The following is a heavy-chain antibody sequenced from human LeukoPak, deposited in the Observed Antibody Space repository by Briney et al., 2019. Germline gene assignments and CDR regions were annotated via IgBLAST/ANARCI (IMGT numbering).Heavy chain of an antibody. CDR2: IRYDGSNK. J-gene: IGHJ4*02. Sequence: GGSLRLSCAASGFTFSSYGMHWVRQAPGKGLEWVAFIRYDGSNKYYADSVKGRFTISRDNSKNTLYLQMNSLRAEDTAVYCCAKDNYDILTGYWYYFDYWGQGTLVTVSS. CDR1: GFTFSSYG. CDR3: AKDNYDILTGYWYYFDY. V-gene: IGHV3-30*02. D-gene: IGHD3-9*01.